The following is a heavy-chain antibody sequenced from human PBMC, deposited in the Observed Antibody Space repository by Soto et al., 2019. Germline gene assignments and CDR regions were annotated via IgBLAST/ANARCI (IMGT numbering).Heavy chain of an antibody. J-gene: IGHJ6*02. CDR1: GGSISSYY. V-gene: IGHV4-59*01. D-gene: IGHD2-2*02. Sequence: SDTLSLTCTVSGGSISSYYGSWIRQPPGKGLEWIGYIYYSGNTIYNPSLKSRVTISVDTSKNQFSLKLSSVTAADTAVYYCARVYCSSTSCYNLDVWGQGTTVTVSS. CDR2: IYYSGNT. CDR3: ARVYCSSTSCYNLDV.